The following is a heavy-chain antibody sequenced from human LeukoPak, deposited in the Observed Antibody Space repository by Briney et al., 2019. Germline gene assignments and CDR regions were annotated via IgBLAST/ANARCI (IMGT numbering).Heavy chain of an antibody. D-gene: IGHD5-24*01. CDR1: GFTFSSYA. V-gene: IGHV3-30*04. CDR3: ARDGYNYFDY. CDR2: ISYDGSNK. J-gene: IGHJ4*02. Sequence: GGSLRLSCAASGFTFSSYAMHWVRQAPGKGLEWVAVISYDGSNKYYADSVKGRFTISGDNSKNTLYLQMNSLRAEDTAVYYCARDGYNYFDYWGQGTLVTVSS.